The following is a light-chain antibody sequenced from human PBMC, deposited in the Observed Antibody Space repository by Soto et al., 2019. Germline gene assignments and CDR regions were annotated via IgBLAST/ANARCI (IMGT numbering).Light chain of an antibody. Sequence: QSALTQPASVSGSPGQSITISCTGTSSDVGGYNYVSWYQQHPGEAPKLLIYDVSNRPSGVSNRFSGSKSGNTASLTISGLQAEDVSDYYCSSYRSSSTVYVFGTGTNVTVL. CDR3: SSYRSSSTVYV. J-gene: IGLJ1*01. CDR2: DVS. V-gene: IGLV2-14*01. CDR1: SSDVGGYNY.